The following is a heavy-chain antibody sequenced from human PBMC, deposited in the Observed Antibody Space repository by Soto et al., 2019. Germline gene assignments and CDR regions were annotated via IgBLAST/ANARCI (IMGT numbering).Heavy chain of an antibody. CDR1: GYTFTSYG. CDR2: ISAYNGNT. V-gene: IGHV1-18*01. D-gene: IGHD6-13*01. J-gene: IGHJ5*02. CDR3: ARGDSSWYSGNWFDP. Sequence: GASVKVSCKASGYTFTSYGISWVRQAPGQGLEWMGWISAYNGNTNYAQKLQGRVTMTTDTSTSTAYMELRSLRSDDTAVYYCARGDSSWYSGNWFDPWGQGTLVTVSS.